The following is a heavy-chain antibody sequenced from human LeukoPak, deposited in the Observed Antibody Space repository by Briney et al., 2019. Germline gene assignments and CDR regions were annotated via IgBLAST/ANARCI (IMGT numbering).Heavy chain of an antibody. Sequence: GGSLRLSCAASGFTFSSYAMNWVRQAPGKGLEWVSSISLTSNDIYYAASVRGRFIISRDNAKNLLSLQMNSLRAEDTAVYYCARPPSITNPYFGMDVWGQGTTVTVSS. CDR2: ISLTSNDI. CDR3: ARPPSITNPYFGMDV. V-gene: IGHV3-21*01. D-gene: IGHD3-3*01. CDR1: GFTFSSYA. J-gene: IGHJ6*02.